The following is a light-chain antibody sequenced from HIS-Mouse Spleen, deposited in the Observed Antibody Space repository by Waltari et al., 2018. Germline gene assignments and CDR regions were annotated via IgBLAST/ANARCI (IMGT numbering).Light chain of an antibody. CDR3: QAWDSSTANVV. CDR2: QDS. Sequence: SYELTQPPSVSVSPGQTASITCSGDKLGDKYACWYQQKPGQSPVLVIYQDSKRPSGIPERFSSSNSGNTATLTISGTQAMDEADYYCQAWDSSTANVVFGGGTKLTVL. CDR1: KLGDKY. J-gene: IGLJ2*01. V-gene: IGLV3-1*01.